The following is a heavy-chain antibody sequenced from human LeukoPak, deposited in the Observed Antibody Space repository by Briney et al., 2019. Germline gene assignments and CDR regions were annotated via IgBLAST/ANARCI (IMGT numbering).Heavy chain of an antibody. V-gene: IGHV3-48*03. D-gene: IGHD2-8*01. Sequence: PGGSLRLSCAASGFTFSSYEMNWVRQAPGKGLEWVSYISSSGSTIYYADSVKGRFTISRDNAKNSLYLQMNSLRAEDTAVYYCARDDVSAGYYYMDVWGKGTTVTISS. CDR3: ARDDVSAGYYYMDV. CDR2: ISSSGSTI. J-gene: IGHJ6*03. CDR1: GFTFSSYE.